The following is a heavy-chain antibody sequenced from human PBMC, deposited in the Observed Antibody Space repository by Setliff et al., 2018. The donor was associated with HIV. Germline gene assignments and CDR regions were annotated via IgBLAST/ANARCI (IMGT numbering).Heavy chain of an antibody. Sequence: SETLSLTCAVYGGALSDYYWSWIRQPPGKGLEWRGEIHSSGNTNYSPSLKGRVTISVDTPKNQYSLNLKSVTAADTAVYYCARVREGFLPHDAFEIWGQATMVTVSS. D-gene: IGHD3-3*01. J-gene: IGHJ3*02. CDR2: IHSSGNT. CDR1: GGALSDYY. V-gene: IGHV4-34*01. CDR3: ARVREGFLPHDAFEI.